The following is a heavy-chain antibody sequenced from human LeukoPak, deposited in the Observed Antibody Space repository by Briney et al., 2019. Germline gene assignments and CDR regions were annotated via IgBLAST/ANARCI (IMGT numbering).Heavy chain of an antibody. D-gene: IGHD3-22*01. CDR1: GGSISSYY. J-gene: IGHJ4*02. Sequence: PSETLSLTCAVSGGSISSYYWSWIRQPAGKGLEWIGRIYTSGSTNYNPSLKSRVTMSVDTSKNPFSLKLSSVTAADTAVYYCARDDSSGYHTTYFDYWGQGTLVTVSS. V-gene: IGHV4-4*07. CDR3: ARDDSSGYHTTYFDY. CDR2: IYTSGST.